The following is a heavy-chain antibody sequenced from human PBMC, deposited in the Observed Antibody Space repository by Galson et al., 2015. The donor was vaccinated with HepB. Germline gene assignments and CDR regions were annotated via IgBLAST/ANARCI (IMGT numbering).Heavy chain of an antibody. D-gene: IGHD4-11*01. CDR1: GYTFTSYG. J-gene: IGHJ5*02. CDR3: AREGGPHDYLNWFDP. V-gene: IGHV1-18*01. Sequence: SVKVSCKASGYTFTSYGISWVRQAPGQGLEWMGWISAYNGNTNYAQKLQGRVTMTTDTSTSTAYMELRSLRSDDTAVYYCAREGGPHDYLNWFDPWGQGTLVTVSS. CDR2: ISAYNGNT.